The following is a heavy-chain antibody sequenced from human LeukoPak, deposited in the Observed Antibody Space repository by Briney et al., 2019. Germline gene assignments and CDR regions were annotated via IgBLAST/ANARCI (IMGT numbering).Heavy chain of an antibody. Sequence: ASVKVSCKASGYTFASYYMHWVRRAPGQGLEWMGIINPSGGSTSYAQKFQGRVTMTRDTSTSTVYMELSSLRSEDTAVYYCARSGGYDLGVDYWGQGTLVTVSS. V-gene: IGHV1-46*01. CDR3: ARSGGYDLGVDY. J-gene: IGHJ4*02. CDR1: GYTFASYY. CDR2: INPSGGST. D-gene: IGHD5-12*01.